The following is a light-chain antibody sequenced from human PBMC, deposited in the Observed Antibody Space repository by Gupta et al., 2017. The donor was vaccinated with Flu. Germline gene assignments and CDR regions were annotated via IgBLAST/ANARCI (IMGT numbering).Light chain of an antibody. CDR1: SSDVGGYNY. CDR3: SSYTSSSTRV. J-gene: IGLJ3*02. V-gene: IGLV2-14*01. Sequence: QSALTQPASVSWSPGQSITISCTGTSSDVGGYNYVSWYQQHPGKAPKLMIYEVSKRPSGVSNRFSGSKSGNTASLTISGLQAEDEADYYGSSYTSSSTRVFGGGTKLTVL. CDR2: EVS.